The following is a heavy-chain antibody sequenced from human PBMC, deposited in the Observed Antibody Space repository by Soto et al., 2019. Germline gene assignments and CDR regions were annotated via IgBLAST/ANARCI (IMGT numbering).Heavy chain of an antibody. CDR3: AGDRSYNYGYWWFDP. D-gene: IGHD5-18*01. CDR1: GDSISSYY. CDR2: IYYSGST. J-gene: IGHJ5*02. V-gene: IGHV4-59*01. Sequence: TLSLTCTVSGDSISSYYWSWIRQPPGKGLEWIGYIYYSGSTNYNPSLKSRVTTLVDMSKNQFSLKLRSVTAADTAVYYCAGDRSYNYGYWWFDPWGQGTLVTVSS.